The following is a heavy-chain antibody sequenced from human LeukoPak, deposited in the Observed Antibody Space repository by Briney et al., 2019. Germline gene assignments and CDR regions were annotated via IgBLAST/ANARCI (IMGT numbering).Heavy chain of an antibody. D-gene: IGHD3-9*01. CDR2: ITRSSYI. Sequence: GGSLRLSCAASGFTFSTYSMNWVRQAPGKGLEWVSSITRSSYIYYADSVKGRFTISRDNSKNTLYLQMNSLRAADTAVYYCAREISPYYDILTGAVDYWGQGALVTVSS. CDR3: AREISPYYDILTGAVDY. J-gene: IGHJ4*02. V-gene: IGHV3-21*01. CDR1: GFTFSTYS.